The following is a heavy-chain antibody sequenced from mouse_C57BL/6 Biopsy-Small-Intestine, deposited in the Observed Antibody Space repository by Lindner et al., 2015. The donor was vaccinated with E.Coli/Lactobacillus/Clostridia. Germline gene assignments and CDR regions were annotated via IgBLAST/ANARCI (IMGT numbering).Heavy chain of an antibody. CDR1: GYVFNNAW. D-gene: IGHD2-10*01. CDR3: ARSSYYGNYDWYFDV. J-gene: IGHJ1*01. V-gene: IGHV1-82*01. Sequence: VQLQESGPELVKPGASVKISCKTSGYVFNNAWMNWVKQRPGKGLEWIGWIYPGDGDTDYTGKFKGKATLTADNSSSTAYVQLSSLTSEDSAVYFCARSSYYGNYDWYFDVWGAGTTVTVSS. CDR2: IYPGDGDT.